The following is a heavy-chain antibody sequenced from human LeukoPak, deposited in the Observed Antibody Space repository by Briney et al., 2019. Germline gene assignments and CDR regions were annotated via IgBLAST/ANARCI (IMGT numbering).Heavy chain of an antibody. CDR1: GGSISSYY. CDR3: AREAPLRDYVWGSYRYTGWFDP. D-gene: IGHD3-16*02. J-gene: IGHJ5*02. V-gene: IGHV4-59*12. Sequence: SETLSLTCTVSGGSISSYYWSWIRQPPGKGLEWIGYIYYSGSTNYNPSLKSRVTISVDTSKNQFSLKLSSVTAADTAVYYCAREAPLRDYVWGSYRYTGWFDPWGQGTLVTVSS. CDR2: IYYSGST.